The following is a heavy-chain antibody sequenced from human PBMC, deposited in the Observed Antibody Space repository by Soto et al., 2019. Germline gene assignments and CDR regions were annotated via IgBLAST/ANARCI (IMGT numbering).Heavy chain of an antibody. CDR3: ARGDDDFWSGYYPFDY. CDR2: IYYSGST. D-gene: IGHD3-3*01. V-gene: IGHV4-61*01. Sequence: SETLSLTCTVSGGSVSSGSYYWSWIRQPPGKGLEWIGYIYYSGSTNYNPSLKSRVTISVDTSKNQFSLKLSSVTAADTAVYYCARGDDDFWSGYYPFDYWGQGTLVTVSS. CDR1: GGSVSSGSYY. J-gene: IGHJ4*02.